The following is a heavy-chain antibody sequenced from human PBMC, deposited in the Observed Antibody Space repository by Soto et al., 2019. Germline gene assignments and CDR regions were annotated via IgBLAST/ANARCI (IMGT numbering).Heavy chain of an antibody. V-gene: IGHV1-3*01. CDR3: ARDWQVTGTGFDY. CDR2: INAGNGNT. Sequence: ASVKVSCKASGYTFTSHAIHWVRQAPGQRLEWMGWINAGNGNTKHSQKFQGRVSITRDTSASTAYMELSSLRSEDTAVYYCARDWQVTGTGFDYWGPGTLVTVSS. CDR1: GYTFTSHA. D-gene: IGHD6-19*01. J-gene: IGHJ4*02.